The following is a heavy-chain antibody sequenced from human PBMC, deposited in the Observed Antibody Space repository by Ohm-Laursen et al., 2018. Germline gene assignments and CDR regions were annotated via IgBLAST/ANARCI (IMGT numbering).Heavy chain of an antibody. J-gene: IGHJ2*01. CDR2: IYISGKT. Sequence: GTLSLTCTVSGGSISNYYWSWIRQPAGKGLEWIGRIYISGKTNYNPSLKSRVIMSVDTSKNQFSLRLKSVTAADTAVYYCASEERDNWNGEFDLWGRGTLVTVSS. CDR1: GGSISNYY. CDR3: ASEERDNWNGEFDL. V-gene: IGHV4-4*07. D-gene: IGHD1-1*01.